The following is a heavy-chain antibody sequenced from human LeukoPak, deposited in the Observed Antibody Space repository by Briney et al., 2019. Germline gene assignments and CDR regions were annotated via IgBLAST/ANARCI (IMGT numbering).Heavy chain of an antibody. CDR2: INHSGST. V-gene: IGHV4-34*01. CDR3: ARGRQLRFLEWLLKGAFDI. D-gene: IGHD3-3*01. J-gene: IGHJ3*02. CDR1: GGSFSGYY. Sequence: SETLSLTCAVYGGSFSGYYWSWIRQPPGKGLEWIGEINHSGSTNYNPSLKSRVTISVDTSKNQFSLKLSSVTAADTAVYYCARGRQLRFLEWLLKGAFDIWGQGTMVTVSS.